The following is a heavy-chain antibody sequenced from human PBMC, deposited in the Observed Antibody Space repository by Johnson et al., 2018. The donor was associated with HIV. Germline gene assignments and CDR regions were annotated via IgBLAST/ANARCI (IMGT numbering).Heavy chain of an antibody. CDR2: ITSNTDVGST. J-gene: IGHJ3*02. CDR3: ARRCSSTSCRGTLFAFDI. D-gene: IGHD2-2*01. Sequence: VQLVESGGGLVQPGGSLRLSCAVYGLSFSKAWMSWVRQAPGKGLEWVGRITSNTDVGSTYHADSVKCRFTISRDNSKNTLYLQMNSLRAEDTAVYYCARRCSSTSCRGTLFAFDIWGQGTMVTVSS. V-gene: IGHV3-15*01. CDR1: GLSFSKAW.